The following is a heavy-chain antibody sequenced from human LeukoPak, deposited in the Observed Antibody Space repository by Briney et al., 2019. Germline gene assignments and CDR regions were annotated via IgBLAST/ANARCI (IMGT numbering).Heavy chain of an antibody. V-gene: IGHV3-53*01. CDR1: GFTVSSNY. CDR3: AREIRAYDILTGYYPNGMDV. D-gene: IGHD3-9*01. J-gene: IGHJ6*02. Sequence: GGSLRLSCAASGFTVSSNYMSWVRQAPGKGLEWVSVIYSGGSTYYADSVKGRFTISRDNSKNTLYLQMNSLRAEDTAVHYCAREIRAYDILTGYYPNGMDVWGQGTTVTVSS. CDR2: IYSGGST.